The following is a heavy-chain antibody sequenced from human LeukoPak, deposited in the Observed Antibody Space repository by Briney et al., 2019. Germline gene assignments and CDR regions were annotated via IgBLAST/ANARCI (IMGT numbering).Heavy chain of an antibody. J-gene: IGHJ3*02. D-gene: IGHD3-3*01. CDR1: GGSFSGYY. V-gene: IGHV4-34*01. CDR3: ARAAPGYYRFAFDI. Sequence: SETLSLTCAVYGGSFSGYYWSWIRQPPGKGLEWIGEINHSGSTNYNPSLKSRVTISVDTSKNQFSLKLSSVTAADTAVYYCARAAPGYYRFAFDIWGQGTMVTVSS. CDR2: INHSGST.